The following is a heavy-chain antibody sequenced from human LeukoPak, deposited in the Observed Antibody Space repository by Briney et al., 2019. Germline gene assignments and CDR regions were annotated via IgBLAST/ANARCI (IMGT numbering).Heavy chain of an antibody. CDR2: IIPIFGTA. V-gene: IGHV1-69*05. CDR1: GGTFSSYA. Sequence: SVKISCKASGGTFSSYAISWVRHAPGQGLEWMGGIIPIFGTAKYAQKFQGRVTITTDESTSTAYMELSSLRSEDAAVYYCAKLTQKGYSYISWGQGTLVTVSS. J-gene: IGHJ4*02. CDR3: AKLTQKGYSYIS. D-gene: IGHD5-18*01.